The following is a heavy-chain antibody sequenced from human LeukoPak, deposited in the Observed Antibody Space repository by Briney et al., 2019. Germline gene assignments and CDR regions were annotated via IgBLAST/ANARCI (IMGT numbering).Heavy chain of an antibody. Sequence: AASVKVSCKASGYTFTGYYIHWVRQAPGQGLEWMGWINPNSGVTNYAQKFQGRVTMTRDRSISTAYVEVSRLTPDDTAVYFCARVDYTTSDFDYWGQGTLVTVSS. V-gene: IGHV1-2*02. D-gene: IGHD2-2*02. CDR3: ARVDYTTSDFDY. CDR2: INPNSGVT. CDR1: GYTFTGYY. J-gene: IGHJ4*02.